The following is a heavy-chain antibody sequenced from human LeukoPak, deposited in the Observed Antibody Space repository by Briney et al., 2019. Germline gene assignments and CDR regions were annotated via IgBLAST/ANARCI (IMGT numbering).Heavy chain of an antibody. CDR3: ARHCHDYYDSSGYIDY. J-gene: IGHJ4*02. V-gene: IGHV4-59*08. Sequence: PSETLSLTCTVSGDSISSYYWSWIRQPPGKGLEWIGYIYYSGSTNYNPSLKSRVTISVDTSKNQFSLKLSSVTAADTAVYYCARHCHDYYDSSGYIDYWGQGTLVTVSS. CDR2: IYYSGST. CDR1: GDSISSYY. D-gene: IGHD3-22*01.